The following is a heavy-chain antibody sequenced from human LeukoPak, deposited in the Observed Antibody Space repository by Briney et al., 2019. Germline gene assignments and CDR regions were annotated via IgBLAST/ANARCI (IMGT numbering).Heavy chain of an antibody. D-gene: IGHD3-16*01. CDR1: GFTFSSYG. V-gene: IGHV3-33*06. CDR2: IWYDGSNK. J-gene: IGHJ6*02. Sequence: GGSLRLSCAASGFTFSSYGMHWVRQAPGKGLEWVAVIWYDGSNKYYADSVKGRFTISRDNSKNTLYLQMNSLRAEDTAVYYCAKDLGAYYYYYGMDVWGQGTTVTVSS. CDR3: AKDLGAYYYYYGMDV.